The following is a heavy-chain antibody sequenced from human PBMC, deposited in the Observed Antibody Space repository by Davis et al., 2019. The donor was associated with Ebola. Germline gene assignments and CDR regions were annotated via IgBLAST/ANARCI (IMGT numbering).Heavy chain of an antibody. D-gene: IGHD3-22*01. Sequence: ASVKVSCKASGYSFTSYGISWVRQAPGQGLEWMGWISAFNGNTNYPQNLQGRVTMTADTSTSTAYMELRSLRSDDTAVYYCARDYSMIVVGPGYWGQGTLVTVSS. CDR3: ARDYSMIVVGPGY. CDR1: GYSFTSYG. CDR2: ISAFNGNT. J-gene: IGHJ4*02. V-gene: IGHV1-18*01.